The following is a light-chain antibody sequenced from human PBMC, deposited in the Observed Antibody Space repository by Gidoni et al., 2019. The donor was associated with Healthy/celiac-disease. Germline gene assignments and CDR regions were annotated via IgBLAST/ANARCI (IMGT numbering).Light chain of an antibody. V-gene: IGLV6-57*01. Sequence: NFMLTQPHSVSESPGKTVTISCTRRRGCIASHYVQWYQQRPGSSPTTGIYEDNQRPSGVHDRFSGSIDSSSNSASLTISGLKTEDEADYYCQSYDSSNHVVFGGGTKLTVL. CDR1: RGCIASHY. J-gene: IGLJ2*01. CDR2: EDN. CDR3: QSYDSSNHVV.